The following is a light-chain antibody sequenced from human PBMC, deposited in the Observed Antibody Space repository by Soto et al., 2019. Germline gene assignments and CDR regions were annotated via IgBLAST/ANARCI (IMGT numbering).Light chain of an antibody. V-gene: IGLV2-23*02. CDR3: SSFAGSYTHV. CDR2: EVN. Sequence: QSALTQPASVSGSPGQSITISCTGTSSNVGSYKLVSWYQQHPGKAPKLMIFEVNKRPSGVPNRFSGSKSGNTASLTISGLQAEDEADYFCSSFAGSYTHVFGSGTKLTVL. CDR1: SSNVGSYKL. J-gene: IGLJ1*01.